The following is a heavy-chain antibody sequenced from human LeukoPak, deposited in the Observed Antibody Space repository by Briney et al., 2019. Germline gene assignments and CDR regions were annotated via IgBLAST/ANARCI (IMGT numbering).Heavy chain of an antibody. D-gene: IGHD3-3*01. CDR2: ISAGNGNT. CDR3: ARDFWSGYDTGNNWFDP. J-gene: IGHJ5*02. V-gene: IGHV1-3*01. CDR1: GYTFTNYA. Sequence: ASVKVSCKASGYTFTNYAMHWVRQAPGQRLERMGWISAGNGNTKYSQEFQGRVTMTTDTSTSTAYMELRSLRSDDTAVYYCARDFWSGYDTGNNWFDPWGQGTLVTVSS.